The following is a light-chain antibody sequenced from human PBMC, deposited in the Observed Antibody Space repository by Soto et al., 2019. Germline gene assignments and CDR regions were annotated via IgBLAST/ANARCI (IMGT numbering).Light chain of an antibody. J-gene: IGKJ1*01. Sequence: EIVMTQSPGTLSVSPGERATLSCRASQTIDTNLAWYQQKPGQAPRLLIFGASTRATGIPARFSGSGSGTEFSLTITSLQSEDFALYYCQQYNNRPPWTFGQGTKVE. CDR3: QQYNNRPPWT. CDR1: QTIDTN. V-gene: IGKV3-15*01. CDR2: GAS.